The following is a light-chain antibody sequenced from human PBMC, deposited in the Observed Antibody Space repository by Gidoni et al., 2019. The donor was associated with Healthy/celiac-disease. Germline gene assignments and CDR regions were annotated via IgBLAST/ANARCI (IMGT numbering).Light chain of an antibody. V-gene: IGKV4-1*01. Sequence: DIVMPQSPDSLAVSLGERATINCKSSQSVLYSSNNKNYLFWYQQKPGQPPKLLIYWASTRESGVPDRFSGSGSGTDFTLTISSLQAEDVAVYYCQQYYSTPITFGQGTRLEIK. CDR2: WAS. CDR3: QQYYSTPIT. CDR1: QSVLYSSNNKNY. J-gene: IGKJ5*01.